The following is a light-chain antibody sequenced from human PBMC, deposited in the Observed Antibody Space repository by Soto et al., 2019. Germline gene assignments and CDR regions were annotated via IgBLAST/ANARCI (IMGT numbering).Light chain of an antibody. J-gene: IGLJ1*01. V-gene: IGLV2-14*01. CDR2: EVS. CDR3: SSSTITTTLV. CDR1: SRDVGGYNY. Sequence: QTILAHPASLSCSPGQSITISCTGTSRDVGGYNYVSWYQQHPGKAPKLMIYEVSNRPSGVSNRFSGSKSGHTASLTISGLQAEDEADYYCSSSTITTTLVFGTGPTVTGL.